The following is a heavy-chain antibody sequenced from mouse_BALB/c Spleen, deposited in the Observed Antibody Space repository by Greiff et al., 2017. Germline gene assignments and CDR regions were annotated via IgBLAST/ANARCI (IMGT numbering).Heavy chain of an antibody. J-gene: IGHJ4*01. CDR3: ARSRYYYAMDY. V-gene: IGHV3-2*02. CDR2: ISYSGST. Sequence: EVQLQQSGPGLVKPSQSLSLTCTVTGYSITSDYAWNWIRQFPGNKLEWMGYISYSGSTSYNPSLKSRISITRDTSKNQFFLQLNSVTTEDTATYYCARSRYYYAMDYWGQGTSVTVSS. CDR1: GYSITSDYA.